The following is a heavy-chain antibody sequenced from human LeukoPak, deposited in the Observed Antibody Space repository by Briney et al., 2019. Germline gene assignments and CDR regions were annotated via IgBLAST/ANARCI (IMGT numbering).Heavy chain of an antibody. Sequence: PSETLSLTCTVSGGSISSSSYFWGWIRQPPGKGLEWLGIIYYSGTTYYNPSLKSRVTISVDTSKNQSSLKLSSVTAADTAVYYCARRGLYGSSPFDPWGQGTLVTVSS. J-gene: IGHJ5*02. CDR3: ARRGLYGSSPFDP. CDR2: IYYSGTT. D-gene: IGHD2-2*01. V-gene: IGHV4-39*01. CDR1: GGSISSSSYF.